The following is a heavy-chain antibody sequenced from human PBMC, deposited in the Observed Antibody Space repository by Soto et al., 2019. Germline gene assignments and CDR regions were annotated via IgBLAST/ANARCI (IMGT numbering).Heavy chain of an antibody. CDR3: AKSRYSDSSGDFYDY. CDR1: GFTFSSYS. D-gene: IGHD3-22*01. Sequence: PGGSLRLSCAASGFTFSSYSMNWARQAPGKGLEWIAYIISSSTTIFYADSVKGRFTISRDNAKNSLYLQMNSLRAEDTAVYYCAKSRYSDSSGDFYDYWGQGTLVTVSS. CDR2: IISSSTTI. V-gene: IGHV3-48*01. J-gene: IGHJ4*02.